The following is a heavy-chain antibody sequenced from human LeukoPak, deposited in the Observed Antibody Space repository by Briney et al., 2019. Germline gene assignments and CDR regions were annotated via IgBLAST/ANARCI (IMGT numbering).Heavy chain of an antibody. CDR3: ASNKVDSYGLNYYYYYYMDV. V-gene: IGHV1-69*01. Sequence: SVKVSCKASGGTFSSYAISWVRQAPGQGLERMGGIIPIFGTANYAQKFQGRVTITADESTSTAYMELSSLRSEDTAVYYCASNKVDSYGLNYYYYYYMDVWGKGTTVTVSS. CDR1: GGTFSSYA. CDR2: IIPIFGTA. J-gene: IGHJ6*03. D-gene: IGHD5-18*01.